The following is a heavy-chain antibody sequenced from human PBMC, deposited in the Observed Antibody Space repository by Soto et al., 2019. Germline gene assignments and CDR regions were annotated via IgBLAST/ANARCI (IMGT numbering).Heavy chain of an antibody. D-gene: IGHD3-10*01. Sequence: QVQLQESGPVLVRPSQTLSLTCTLSGGSISDNDYYWTWIRQSPGVGLEWLGYIYTSGGTSYNPSIKSRLSISADTSSYRFSLKLTSVTAADTAVYFCARGEVRGAFDIWGPGTKVHVSS. CDR3: ARGEVRGAFDI. CDR2: IYTSGGT. V-gene: IGHV4-30-4*01. CDR1: GGSISDNDYY. J-gene: IGHJ3*02.